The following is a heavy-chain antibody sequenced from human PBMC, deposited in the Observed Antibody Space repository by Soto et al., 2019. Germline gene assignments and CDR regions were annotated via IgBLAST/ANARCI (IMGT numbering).Heavy chain of an antibody. CDR2: IKSKTDGGTT. Sequence: KTGGSLRLSCAASGFTFSNAWMSWVRQAPGKGLEWVGRIKSKTDGGTTDYAAPVKGRFTISRDDSKNTLYLQMNSLKTEDTAVYYCTTDLGGYYDIEDGMDVWGQGTTVTVSS. V-gene: IGHV3-15*01. CDR3: TTDLGGYYDIEDGMDV. CDR1: GFTFSNAW. D-gene: IGHD3-9*01. J-gene: IGHJ6*02.